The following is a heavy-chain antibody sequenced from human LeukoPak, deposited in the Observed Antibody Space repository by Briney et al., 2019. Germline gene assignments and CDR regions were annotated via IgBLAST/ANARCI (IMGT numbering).Heavy chain of an antibody. Sequence: SSETLSLTCTVSGGSISSYYWSWIRQPPGKGLEWIGYIYYSGSTNYNPSLKSRVTISVDTSKNQFSLKLSSVTAADTAVYYCAREGDTVVTPGYDAFDIWGQGTMVTVSS. V-gene: IGHV4-59*01. CDR3: AREGDTVVTPGYDAFDI. CDR2: IYYSGST. CDR1: GGSISSYY. D-gene: IGHD4-23*01. J-gene: IGHJ3*02.